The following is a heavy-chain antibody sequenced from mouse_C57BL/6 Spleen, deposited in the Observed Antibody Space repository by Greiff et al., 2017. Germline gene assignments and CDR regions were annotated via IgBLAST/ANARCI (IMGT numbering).Heavy chain of an antibody. CDR1: GFSLTSYG. V-gene: IGHV2-2*01. CDR3: ARKRGDWEGWFAY. J-gene: IGHJ3*01. CDR2: IWSGGST. Sequence: VKLVESGPGLVQPSQRLSITCTVSGFSLTSYGVHWVRQSPGKGLEWLGVIWSGGSTDYNAAFISRLSISKDNSKSQVFFKMNSLQADDTAIYYCARKRGDWEGWFAYWGQGTLVTVSA. D-gene: IGHD4-1*01.